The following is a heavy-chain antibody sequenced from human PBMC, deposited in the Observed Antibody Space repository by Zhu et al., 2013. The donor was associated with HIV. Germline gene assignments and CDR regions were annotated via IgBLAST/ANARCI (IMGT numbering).Heavy chain of an antibody. CDR3: ATFPVRRYDSIWGNYRPAHWFDP. V-gene: IGHV1-24*01. D-gene: IGHD3-16*02. CDR1: GYTLTELS. Sequence: QVQLVQSGAEVKKPGASVKVSCKVSGYTLTELSMHWVRQAPGKGLEWMGGVDPEEGETIYAQKFQGRVTMTEDTSTDTAYMELSSLRSEDTAVYYCATFPVRRYDSIWGNYRPAHWFDPWGQGTLVTVSS. CDR2: VDPEEGET. J-gene: IGHJ5*02.